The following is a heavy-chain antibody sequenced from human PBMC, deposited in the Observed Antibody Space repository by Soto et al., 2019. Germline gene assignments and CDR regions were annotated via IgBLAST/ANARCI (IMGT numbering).Heavy chain of an antibody. D-gene: IGHD2-15*01. CDR2: IYYSGST. Sequence: QLQLQESGPGLVKPSETLSLTCTVSGGSISSSSYYWGWIRQPPGKGLEWIGSIYYSGSTYYNPSLKSRVAMSVNTSKNQFSLKLSSVTAADTAVYYCARHEGIYYYYYMDVWGKGTTVTVSS. V-gene: IGHV4-39*01. CDR1: GGSISSSSYY. CDR3: ARHEGIYYYYYMDV. J-gene: IGHJ6*03.